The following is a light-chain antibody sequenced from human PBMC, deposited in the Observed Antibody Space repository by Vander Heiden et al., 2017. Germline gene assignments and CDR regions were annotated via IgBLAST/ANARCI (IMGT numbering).Light chain of an antibody. CDR1: GTDVGGHNF. Sequence: SVLTQSPSAAGSPGQSVILCCTGSGTDVGGHNFFSWYQQYPGTAPKVIIYEVNRRPSGVPDRFSGSKSGNTASLTVSGLQAEDEANYYCSSYSGSNVLLFGGGTKLTVL. CDR3: SSYSGSNVLL. V-gene: IGLV2-8*01. J-gene: IGLJ3*02. CDR2: EVN.